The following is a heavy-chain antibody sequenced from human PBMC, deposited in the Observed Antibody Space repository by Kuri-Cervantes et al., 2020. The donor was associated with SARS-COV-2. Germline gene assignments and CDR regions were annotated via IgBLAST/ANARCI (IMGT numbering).Heavy chain of an antibody. D-gene: IGHD5-12*01. V-gene: IGHV1-69*13. CDR1: GGTFSSYA. J-gene: IGHJ6*03. Sequence: SVKVSCKASGGTFSSYAISWVRQAPGQGLEWMGGIIPIFGTANYAQKFQGRVTITADESTSTAYMELSSRRSEDTAVYYCARGIVATIPYYYYYMDVWGKGTTVTVSS. CDR3: ARGIVATIPYYYYYMDV. CDR2: IIPIFGTA.